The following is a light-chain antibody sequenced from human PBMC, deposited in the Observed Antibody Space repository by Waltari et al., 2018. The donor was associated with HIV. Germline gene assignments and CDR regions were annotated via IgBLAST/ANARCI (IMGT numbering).Light chain of an antibody. CDR3: QVWDTTTDQWV. J-gene: IGLJ3*02. CDR1: NIGSKS. CDR2: DDN. Sequence: SYVLTQPPSVSVDPGETARITCGGTNIGSKSVQGYQQKPGQAPVLVIYDDNDRPSGIPERFSGSSSGNTATLTISRVEAGDEADYYCQVWDTTTDQWVFGGGTELAVL. V-gene: IGLV3-21*04.